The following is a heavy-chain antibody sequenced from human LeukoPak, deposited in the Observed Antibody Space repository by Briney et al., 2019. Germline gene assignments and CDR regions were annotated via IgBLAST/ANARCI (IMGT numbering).Heavy chain of an antibody. CDR1: GYSFTTYW. D-gene: IGHD2-2*01. J-gene: IGHJ1*01. V-gene: IGHV5-51*01. CDR3: ARMTGYCGSTSCRTAEYFQH. CDR2: IYPGDSDT. Sequence: GESLKISCKGSGYSFTTYWIGWVRQMPGKGLEWMGNIYPGDSDTKYSPSFQGQVTISADKSINTAYLQWSSLKASDTAMYYCARMTGYCGSTSCRTAEYFQHWGQGTLVTVSS.